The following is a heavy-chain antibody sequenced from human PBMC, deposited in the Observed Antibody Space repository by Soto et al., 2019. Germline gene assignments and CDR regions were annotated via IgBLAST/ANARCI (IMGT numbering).Heavy chain of an antibody. CDR1: GFTFSSYA. CDR3: AKDRKLAAADPLWASYFDY. CDR2: ISGSGGST. Sequence: GGSLRLSCAASGFTFSSYAMSWVRQAPGKGLEWVSAISGSGGSTYYADSVKGRFTISRDNSKNTLYLQMNSLRAKDTTVYYCAKDRKLAAADPLWASYFDYWGQGTLVTVSS. J-gene: IGHJ4*02. D-gene: IGHD6-13*01. V-gene: IGHV3-23*01.